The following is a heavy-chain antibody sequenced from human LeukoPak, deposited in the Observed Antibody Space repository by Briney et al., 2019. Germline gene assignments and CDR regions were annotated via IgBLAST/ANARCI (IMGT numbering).Heavy chain of an antibody. CDR2: TSTPSYL. D-gene: IGHD3-16*01. CDR3: AREMGRSYYYYGMDV. V-gene: IGHV3-21*01. CDR1: GFTFSSYT. J-gene: IGHJ6*02. Sequence: PGGSLRLSCAASGFTFSSYTMNWVRQAPGRGLEWVSSTSTPSYLYYADSVKGRFTISRDNAKNSLYLQMNSLRAEDTAVYYCAREMGRSYYYYGMDVWGQGTTVTVSS.